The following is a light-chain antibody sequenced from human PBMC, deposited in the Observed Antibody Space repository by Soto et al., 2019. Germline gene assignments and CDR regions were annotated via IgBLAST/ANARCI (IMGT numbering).Light chain of an antibody. V-gene: IGLV4-69*01. CDR2: LNSDGSH. CDR3: PTWGAGIQEV. Sequence: VLTQSPSASASLGASVKLTCTLSSGHSSYAIAWHQQQPEKGPRYLMKLNSDGSHSKGDGIPDRFSGSSSGAERYLTISRLQYEDEADYYCPTWGAGIQEVLGGGTKLTVL. J-gene: IGLJ2*01. CDR1: SGHSSYA.